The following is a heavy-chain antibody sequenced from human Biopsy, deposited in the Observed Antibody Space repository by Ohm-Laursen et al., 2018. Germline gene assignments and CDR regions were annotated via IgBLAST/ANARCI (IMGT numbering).Heavy chain of an antibody. Sequence: SDTLSLTCTVSDGSINSHYWNWIRQPPPKRLEWVGNNYYSGSTNFNPSLNSRVTISVDTSKNQFALKLSSLTAADTAVYYCARVGAGAASIDYFDYWGQGALVTVSS. J-gene: IGHJ4*02. V-gene: IGHV4-59*11. CDR3: ARVGAGAASIDYFDY. CDR2: NYYSGST. D-gene: IGHD2-15*01. CDR1: DGSINSHY.